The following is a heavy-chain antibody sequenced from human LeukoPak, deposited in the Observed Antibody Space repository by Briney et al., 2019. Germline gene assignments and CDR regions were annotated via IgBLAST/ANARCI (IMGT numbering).Heavy chain of an antibody. CDR2: ISGSGGST. Sequence: PGGSLRLSCAASGFTFSSYAMSWVRQAPGKGLEWVSAISGSGGSTYYADSVKGRFTISRDNSKNTLYLQMNSLRAEDTAVYYCAKDSRDCSGGSCVDYWGQGTLVTVSS. V-gene: IGHV3-23*01. J-gene: IGHJ4*02. CDR3: AKDSRDCSGGSCVDY. CDR1: GFTFSSYA. D-gene: IGHD2-15*01.